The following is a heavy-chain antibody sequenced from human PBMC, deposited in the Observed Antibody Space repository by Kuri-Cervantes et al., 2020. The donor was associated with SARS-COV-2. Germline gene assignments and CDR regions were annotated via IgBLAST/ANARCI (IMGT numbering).Heavy chain of an antibody. Sequence: SETLSLTCPVSGVSISTSSFYWVWIRQPPGKGLEWIGTISYSGRTYYSASIKSGVTISVDTSKNQFSLKLSSVTAADTAVYYCARGHSGWHSWGQGTLVTVSS. CDR3: ARGHSGWHS. CDR2: ISYSGRT. V-gene: IGHV4-39*07. CDR1: GVSISTSSFY. J-gene: IGHJ4*02. D-gene: IGHD6-19*01.